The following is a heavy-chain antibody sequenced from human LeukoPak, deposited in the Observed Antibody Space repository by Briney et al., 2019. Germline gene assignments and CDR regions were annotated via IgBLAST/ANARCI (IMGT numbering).Heavy chain of an antibody. J-gene: IGHJ5*02. D-gene: IGHD3-10*01. Sequence: SETLSLTCAVYGGSFSGYYWSWIRQPPGKGREWIGEINHSGSTNYNPSLKSRVTISIDTSKNQFSLKLSSVTAADTAVYYCASGYGSGSQYNWFDPWGQGTLVTVSS. V-gene: IGHV4-34*01. CDR3: ASGYGSGSQYNWFDP. CDR2: INHSGST. CDR1: GGSFSGYY.